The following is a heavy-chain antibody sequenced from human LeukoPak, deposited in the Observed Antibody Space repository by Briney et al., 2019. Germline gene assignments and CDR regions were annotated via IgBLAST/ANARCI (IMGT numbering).Heavy chain of an antibody. CDR3: ARERQNKDFWSGGDY. V-gene: IGHV3-21*01. Sequence: PGGSLRLSCEGSGINFNDYTMNWVRQAPGKGLEWVSSISSRNSFIHYTDSVKGRFTISRDNAKNSLYLQMNSLRAEDTAVYYCARERQNKDFWSGGDYWGQGTLVTVSS. CDR2: ISSRNSFI. J-gene: IGHJ4*02. CDR1: GINFNDYT. D-gene: IGHD3-3*01.